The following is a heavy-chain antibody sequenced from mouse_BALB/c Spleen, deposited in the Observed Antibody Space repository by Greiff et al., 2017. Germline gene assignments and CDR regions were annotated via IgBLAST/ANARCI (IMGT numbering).Heavy chain of an antibody. J-gene: IGHJ3*01. CDR1: GYSITSGYY. CDR2: ISYDGSN. V-gene: IGHV3-6*02. D-gene: IGHD2-1*01. Sequence: EVKLQESGPGLVKPSQSLSLTCSVTGYSITSGYYWNWIRQFPGNKLEWMGYISYDGSNNYKPSLKNRISITRGTSKNQFFLKLNSVTTEDTATYYCARDQGNYVAWFAYWGQGTLVTVSA. CDR3: ARDQGNYVAWFAY.